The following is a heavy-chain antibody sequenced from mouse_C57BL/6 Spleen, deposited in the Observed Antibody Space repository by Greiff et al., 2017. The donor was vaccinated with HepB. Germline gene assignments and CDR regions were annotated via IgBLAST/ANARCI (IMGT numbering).Heavy chain of an antibody. CDR1: GYAFSSSW. D-gene: IGHD2-5*01. CDR3: ARSNPHWYFDV. CDR2: IYPGDGDT. J-gene: IGHJ1*03. Sequence: VQLQQSGPELVKPGASVKISCKASGYAFSSSWMNWVKQRPGKGLEWIGRIYPGDGDTNYNGKFKGKATLTADKPSSTAYMQLSSLTSEDSAVYFCARSNPHWYFDVWGTGTTVTVSS. V-gene: IGHV1-82*01.